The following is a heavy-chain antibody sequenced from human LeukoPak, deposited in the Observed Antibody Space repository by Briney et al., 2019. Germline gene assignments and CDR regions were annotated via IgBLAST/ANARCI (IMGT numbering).Heavy chain of an antibody. D-gene: IGHD2-2*01. CDR2: IYSSGDT. V-gene: IGHV4-4*07. CDR3: ATLLYCSSSRCSDY. Sequence: PSETLSLTCTVSSGSMSSYYWTWIRQPAGKGLEWIGRIYSSGDTNYSPSLKSRVTMSLDMSQKQFPLMLSSVTAADTAVYYCATLLYCSSSRCSDYWGQGTLVTVSS. CDR1: SGSMSSYY. J-gene: IGHJ4*02.